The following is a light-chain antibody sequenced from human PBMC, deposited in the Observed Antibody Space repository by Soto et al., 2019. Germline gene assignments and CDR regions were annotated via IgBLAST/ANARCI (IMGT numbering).Light chain of an antibody. J-gene: IGKJ2*01. CDR2: AAS. V-gene: IGKV1-39*01. CDR1: QSISTY. Sequence: DIQMNQSPSSLSASVGNRVTITCRASQSISTYLNWYHQKPGKAPKLLIYAASSLHSGVPSKFSGSGSGTDVTLTISSLQPEDSATYYCHQSDTTPRAFGQGTNLEIK. CDR3: HQSDTTPRA.